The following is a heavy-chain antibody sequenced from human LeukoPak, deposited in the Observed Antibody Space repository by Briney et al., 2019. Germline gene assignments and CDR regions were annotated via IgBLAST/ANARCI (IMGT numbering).Heavy chain of an antibody. CDR1: GYTFTSYY. J-gene: IGHJ4*02. CDR3: AREAFLAAASYYFDY. D-gene: IGHD6-13*01. CDR2: INPSGGST. V-gene: IGHV1-46*01. Sequence: ASVKVSCKASGYTFTSYYMHWVRQAPGQGREWMGIINPSGGSTSYAQKFQGRVTMARDTSTSTVYMELSSLRSEDTAVYYCAREAFLAAASYYFDYWGQGTLVTVSS.